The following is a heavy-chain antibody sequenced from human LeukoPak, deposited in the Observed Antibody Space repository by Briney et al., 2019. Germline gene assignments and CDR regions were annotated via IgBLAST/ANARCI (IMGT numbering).Heavy chain of an antibody. Sequence: GGSLRLSCTASGFTLSSYEMSWIRQAPGKGLEWVAFIRYDGSNKYYADSVKGRFTISRDNSKNTLYLQMNSLRAEDTAVYYCARAGPTGPYYFDYWGQGTLVTVSS. CDR1: GFTLSSYE. J-gene: IGHJ4*02. CDR3: ARAGPTGPYYFDY. V-gene: IGHV3-30*02. CDR2: IRYDGSNK. D-gene: IGHD1-14*01.